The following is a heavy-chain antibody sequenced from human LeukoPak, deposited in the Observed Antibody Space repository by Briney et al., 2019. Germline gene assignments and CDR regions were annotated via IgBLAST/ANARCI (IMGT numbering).Heavy chain of an antibody. CDR3: AKEGYSRGYYSYYYMDV. CDR1: GFTFSRYG. CDR2: ISYDGSNK. V-gene: IGHV3-30*04. D-gene: IGHD6-13*01. J-gene: IGHJ6*03. Sequence: GRSLRLSFAASGFTFSRYGMHWVRPAPGKGLEWVTAISYDGSNKYYADSVKGRFTISRDNSKNTLYVQMNSLRAEDTAVYYCAKEGYSRGYYSYYYMDVGGKGTTVTVSS.